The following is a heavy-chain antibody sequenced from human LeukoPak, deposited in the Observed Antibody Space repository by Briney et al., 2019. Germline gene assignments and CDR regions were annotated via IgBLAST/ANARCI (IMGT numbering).Heavy chain of an antibody. CDR2: IYYSGST. CDR1: GGSISRGDYY. CDR3: ARGRDCSSTSCYGVGYYYYGMDV. D-gene: IGHD2-2*01. V-gene: IGHV4-30-4*01. Sequence: SETLSLACTVSGGSISRGDYYWSWIRQPPGKGLEWIGYIYYSGSTDYNPSLKSRVTISVDTSKNQFSLKLSSVTAADTAVYYCARGRDCSSTSCYGVGYYYYGMDVWGQGTTVTVSS. J-gene: IGHJ6*02.